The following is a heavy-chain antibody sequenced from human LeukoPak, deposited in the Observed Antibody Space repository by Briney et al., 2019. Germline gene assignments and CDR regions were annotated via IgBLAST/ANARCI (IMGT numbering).Heavy chain of an antibody. J-gene: IGHJ4*02. V-gene: IGHV1-69*01. D-gene: IGHD3-10*01. CDR3: ARDAGRGVSYNY. Sequence: EASVTVSCKASGGTFSSYAISWVRQAPGQGLERMGGIIPIFGTANYAQKFQGRVTITADESTSTAYMELSSLRSEDTAVYYCARDAGRGVSYNYWGQGTLVTVSS. CDR1: GGTFSSYA. CDR2: IIPIFGTA.